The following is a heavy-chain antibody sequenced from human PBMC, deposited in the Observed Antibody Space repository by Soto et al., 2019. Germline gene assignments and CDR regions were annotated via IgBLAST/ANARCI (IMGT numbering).Heavy chain of an antibody. CDR1: GLTVSDTY. CDR3: ASGGIYSSGWFDY. D-gene: IGHD6-19*01. J-gene: IGHJ4*02. Sequence: GVXLRLSCTASGLTVSDTYVSWVRQAPGKGLEWVSGVYSDGRTFYADSAEGRFTISRDNSKNTVYLQMNSLGAEDTAVYYCASGGIYSSGWFDYWGQGSLVTVSS. V-gene: IGHV3-53*01. CDR2: VYSDGRT.